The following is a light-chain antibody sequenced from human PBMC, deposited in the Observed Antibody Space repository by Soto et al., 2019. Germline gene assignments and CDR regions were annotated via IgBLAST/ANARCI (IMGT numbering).Light chain of an antibody. CDR2: DTS. CDR1: QGIGST. V-gene: IGKV3-15*01. CDR3: QQTYTTPEIT. J-gene: IGKJ5*01. Sequence: EIIMTQSPATLSVSPGEGATLSCRASQGIGSTLAWYQHKPGQTPRLLIYDTSTRATGVPARFSGSGSGTDFTLTISSLQPEDFANYYCQQTYTTPEITFGQGTRLEIK.